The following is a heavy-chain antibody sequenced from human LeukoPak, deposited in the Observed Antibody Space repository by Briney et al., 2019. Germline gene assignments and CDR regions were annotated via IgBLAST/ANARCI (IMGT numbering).Heavy chain of an antibody. J-gene: IGHJ3*02. CDR2: IYHSGST. Sequence: PSETLSLTCIVSGGSVSSGGYSWSWIRQPPGKGLEWIGYIYHSGSTYYNPSLKSRVTISVDRSKNQFSLKLSSVTAADTAVYYCARTNMIVEHAFDIWGQGTMVTVSS. V-gene: IGHV4-30-2*01. CDR3: ARTNMIVEHAFDI. CDR1: GGSVSSGGYS. D-gene: IGHD3-22*01.